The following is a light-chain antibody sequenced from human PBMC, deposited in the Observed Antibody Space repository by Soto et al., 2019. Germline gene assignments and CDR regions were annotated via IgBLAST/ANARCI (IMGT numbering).Light chain of an antibody. Sequence: IVMTQSPATLSVSPGERAIFSCRASQSVYSNLAWYQQKPGQAPRLLIYGASTRATGIPARFSGSGSGTQFTLTISSLQSEDFAVYYCQQYNDWPRTFGQGTKVEIK. CDR1: QSVYSN. V-gene: IGKV3-15*01. J-gene: IGKJ1*01. CDR3: QQYNDWPRT. CDR2: GAS.